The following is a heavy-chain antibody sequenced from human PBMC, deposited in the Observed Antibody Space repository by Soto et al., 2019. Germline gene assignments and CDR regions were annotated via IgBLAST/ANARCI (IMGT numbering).Heavy chain of an antibody. Sequence: QDQLVQSGAEVKKPGASVKVSCKASGYTFTSYGISWVRQAPGQGLEWMGWISAYNGNTNYAQKLQGRVTMTTDTSTSTAYMELRSLRSDDTAVYYCARDRLAAAGTSSYYYYGMDVWGQGTTVTVSS. V-gene: IGHV1-18*01. CDR1: GYTFTSYG. CDR3: ARDRLAAAGTSSYYYYGMDV. D-gene: IGHD6-13*01. J-gene: IGHJ6*02. CDR2: ISAYNGNT.